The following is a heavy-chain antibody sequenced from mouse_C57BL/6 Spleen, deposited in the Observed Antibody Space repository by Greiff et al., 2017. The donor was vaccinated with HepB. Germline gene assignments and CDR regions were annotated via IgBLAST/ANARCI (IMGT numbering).Heavy chain of an antibody. Sequence: QVQLQQPGAELVKPGASVKLSCKASGYTFTSYWMHWVKQRPGQGLEWIGMIHPNSGSTNYNEKFKSKATLTVDKSSSTAYMQLSSLTSEDSAVYYCATPIYYDYDGFAYWCQGTLVTVSA. CDR2: IHPNSGST. V-gene: IGHV1-64*01. CDR1: GYTFTSYW. CDR3: ATPIYYDYDGFAY. D-gene: IGHD2-4*01. J-gene: IGHJ3*01.